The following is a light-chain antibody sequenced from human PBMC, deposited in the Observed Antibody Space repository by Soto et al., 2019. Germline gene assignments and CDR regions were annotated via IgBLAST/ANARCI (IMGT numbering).Light chain of an antibody. CDR3: TSYTSSSTLDV. J-gene: IGLJ1*01. CDR1: SGDIGAYNY. Sequence: QSVLTQPRSVSGSPGQSVTFSCTGTSGDIGAYNYVSWYQFHPGKAPKMIIYDVNKRPSGVPDRFSGSKSGNTASLTISWLQAEDEADYYCTSYTSSSTLDVFGTGTKLTVL. CDR2: DVN. V-gene: IGLV2-11*01.